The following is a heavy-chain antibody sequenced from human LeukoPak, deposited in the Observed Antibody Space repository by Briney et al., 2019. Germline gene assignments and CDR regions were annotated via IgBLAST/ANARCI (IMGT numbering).Heavy chain of an antibody. CDR1: GFTFSSYW. J-gene: IGHJ4*02. CDR2: ISWNSGSI. CDR3: AKDIRAPYSSSVFDY. V-gene: IGHV3-9*01. Sequence: GGSLRLSCAASGFTFSSYWMHWVRQAPGKGLEWVSGISWNSGSIGYADSVKGRFTISRDNAKNSLYLQMNSLRAEDTALYYCAKDIRAPYSSSVFDYWGQGTLVTVSS. D-gene: IGHD6-13*01.